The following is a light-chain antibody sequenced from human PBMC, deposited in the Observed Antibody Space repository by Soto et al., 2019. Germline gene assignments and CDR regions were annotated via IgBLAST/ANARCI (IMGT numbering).Light chain of an antibody. J-gene: IGLJ2*01. CDR3: QPYDSSLSGVV. Sequence: QSVLTQPPSVSGAPGQRVTISCTGSSSNIGAGFDVRWYQQLPGTAPKLLIYGNSNRPSGVPDRFSDSKSGTSASLAITGLQAEDEADYYCQPYDSSLSGVVFGGGTKLTVL. CDR1: SSNIGAGFD. V-gene: IGLV1-40*01. CDR2: GNS.